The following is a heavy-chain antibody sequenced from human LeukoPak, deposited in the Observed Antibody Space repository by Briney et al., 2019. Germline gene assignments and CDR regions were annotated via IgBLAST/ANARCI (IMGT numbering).Heavy chain of an antibody. Sequence: SETLSLTCTVSAGSISSSSHYWDWIRQPPGKGLEWIGYIYHSGSTYYNPSLKSRVTISVDRSKNQFSLKLSSVTAADTAVYYCARGVGRGYYFDYWGQGTLVTVSS. CDR3: ARGVGRGYYFDY. CDR1: AGSISSSSHY. J-gene: IGHJ4*02. CDR2: IYHSGST. D-gene: IGHD1-26*01. V-gene: IGHV4-30-2*01.